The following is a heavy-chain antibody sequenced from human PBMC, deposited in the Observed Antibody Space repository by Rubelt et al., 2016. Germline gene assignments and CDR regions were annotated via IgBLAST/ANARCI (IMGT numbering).Heavy chain of an antibody. CDR2: IGWDSGTI. CDR3: ALLAGTYYDFWSGYYVDYYYYYMDV. Sequence: MHWVRLTPGKGLEWVSGIGWDSGTIGYADSVKGRFTISRDNAKNSLYLQMNSLRAEDTAVYYCALLAGTYYDFWSGYYVDYYYYYMDVWGKGTTVTVSS. J-gene: IGHJ6*03. D-gene: IGHD3-3*01. V-gene: IGHV3-9*01.